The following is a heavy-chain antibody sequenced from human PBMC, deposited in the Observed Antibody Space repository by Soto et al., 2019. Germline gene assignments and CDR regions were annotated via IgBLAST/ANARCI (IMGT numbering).Heavy chain of an antibody. CDR3: ARSHSSGWYYFDY. D-gene: IGHD6-19*01. V-gene: IGHV1-2*04. Sequence: ASVKVSCKASGYTFTGYYMHWVRQAPGQGLEWMGWINPNSGDTNYAQKFQGWVTMTRDTSISTAYMELSRLRSDDTAVYYCARSHSSGWYYFDYWGQGTLVTVSS. CDR1: GYTFTGYY. J-gene: IGHJ4*02. CDR2: INPNSGDT.